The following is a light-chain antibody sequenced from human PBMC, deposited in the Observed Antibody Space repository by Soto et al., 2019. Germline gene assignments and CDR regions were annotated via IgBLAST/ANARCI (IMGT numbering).Light chain of an antibody. CDR1: SSDVGGYNY. Sequence: QSALTQPRSVSGSPGQSVTISCTGTSSDVGGYNYVSWYQQHPGKAPKLMIYDVSKRPSGVPDRFSGSKSGNTASLTISGLQAEDKADYDCCSYAGSYTFLVFGGGTKVTVL. CDR3: CSYAGSYTFLV. CDR2: DVS. V-gene: IGLV2-11*01. J-gene: IGLJ2*01.